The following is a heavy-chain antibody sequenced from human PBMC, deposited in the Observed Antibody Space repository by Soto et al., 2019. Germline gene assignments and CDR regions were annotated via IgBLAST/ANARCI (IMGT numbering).Heavy chain of an antibody. Sequence: GGSLRLSCAASGFTFSTYAMHWVRQAPGKGLAWVAIISYHGSNKYYADSVKGRFTISRDDPNNTLYLQMNSLRPEDTAVYYCARDLPQYCSAGSSYPASGAQGTLVTVSS. V-gene: IGHV3-30-3*01. CDR3: ARDLPQYCSAGSSYPAS. CDR1: GFTFSTYA. CDR2: ISYHGSNK. J-gene: IGHJ4*02. D-gene: IGHD2-15*01.